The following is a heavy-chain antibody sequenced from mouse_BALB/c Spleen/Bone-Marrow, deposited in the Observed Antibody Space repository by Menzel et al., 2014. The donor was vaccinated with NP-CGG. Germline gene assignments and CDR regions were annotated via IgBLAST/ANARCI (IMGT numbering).Heavy chain of an antibody. D-gene: IGHD4-1*01. V-gene: IGHV5-17*02. CDR2: ISSGSSTI. J-gene: IGHJ1*01. Sequence: EVKVVESGGGLVQPGGSRRLSCAASGFTFSSFGMHWVRQAPEKGLEWVAYISSGSSTIFYVDTVKGRFTISRDNPKNTPFLQMTSLRSEDTAMYYCTRGGNWDDFDVWGAGTTVTVSS. CDR1: GFTFSSFG. CDR3: TRGGNWDDFDV.